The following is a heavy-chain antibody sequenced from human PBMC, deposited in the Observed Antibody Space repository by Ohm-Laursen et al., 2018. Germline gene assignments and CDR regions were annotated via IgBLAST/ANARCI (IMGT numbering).Heavy chain of an antibody. J-gene: IGHJ2*01. CDR2: IRSKTYGGTT. CDR1: GFTFGDFA. D-gene: IGHD3-3*01. Sequence: SLRLSCSASGFTFGDFAMSWVRQAPGKGLEWVGFIRSKTYGGTTEYAASVEGRFTISRDDTKGIAYLQMHTLNTEDTGVYYCARDPFDLWSGYHYWYFDLWGRGTPVTVSS. CDR3: ARDPFDLWSGYHYWYFDL. V-gene: IGHV3-49*04.